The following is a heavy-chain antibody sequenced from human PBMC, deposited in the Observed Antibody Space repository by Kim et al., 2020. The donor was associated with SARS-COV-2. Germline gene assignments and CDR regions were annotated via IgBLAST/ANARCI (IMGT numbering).Heavy chain of an antibody. D-gene: IGHD5-18*01. V-gene: IGHV1-69*13. CDR2: IIPIFGTA. CDR3: AREDLGDGYQYYFDY. Sequence: SVKVSCKASGGTFSSYAISWVRQAPGQGLEWMGGIIPIFGTANYAQKFQGRVTITADESTSTAYMELSSLRSEDTAVYYCAREDLGDGYQYYFDYWGQGTLVTVSS. CDR1: GGTFSSYA. J-gene: IGHJ4*02.